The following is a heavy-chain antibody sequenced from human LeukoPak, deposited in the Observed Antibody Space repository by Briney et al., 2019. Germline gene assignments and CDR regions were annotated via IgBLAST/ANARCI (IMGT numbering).Heavy chain of an antibody. D-gene: IGHD1-14*01. CDR2: ISSSSSYI. J-gene: IGHJ6*03. CDR3: ARDKAGTTPYYYYSMDV. CDR1: GFNFNNFA. Sequence: GGSLRLSCAASGFNFNNFAMSWVRQAPGKGLEWVSSISSSSSYIYYADSVKGRFTISRDNAKNSLYLQMNSLRAEDTAVYYCARDKAGTTPYYYYSMDVWGKGTTVTVSS. V-gene: IGHV3-21*01.